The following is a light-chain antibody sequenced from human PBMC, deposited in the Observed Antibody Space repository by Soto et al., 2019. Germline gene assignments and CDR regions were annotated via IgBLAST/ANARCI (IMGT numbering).Light chain of an antibody. J-gene: IGLJ2*01. V-gene: IGLV1-44*01. CDR2: RNT. CDR1: SSNIGSNT. Sequence: QSVLTQPPSASGTPGQRVTISCSGGSSNIGSNTVNWYQQLPGTAPKLLMYRNTQRPSGVPDRFSGSKSGTSAALAISGLQYEDEADYYCAAWDDSLNGPVFGGGTKLTVL. CDR3: AAWDDSLNGPV.